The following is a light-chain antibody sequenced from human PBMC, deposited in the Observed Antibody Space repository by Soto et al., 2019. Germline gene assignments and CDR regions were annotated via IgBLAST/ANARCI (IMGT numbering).Light chain of an antibody. CDR1: QSVSSN. CDR3: QQYNNWPPIT. J-gene: IGKJ5*01. Sequence: EIALAQSPGTLSLSPGERATLSCRASQSVSSNLAWYQQKPGQAPRLLIYGASTRATGIPARFSGSGSGTEFTLTISSLQSEDFAVYYCQQYNNWPPITFGQGTRLEI. CDR2: GAS. V-gene: IGKV3-15*01.